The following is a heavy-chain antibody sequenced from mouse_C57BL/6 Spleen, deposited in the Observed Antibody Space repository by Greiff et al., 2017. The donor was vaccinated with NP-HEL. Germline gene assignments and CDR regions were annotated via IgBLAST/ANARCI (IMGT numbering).Heavy chain of an antibody. CDR1: GYTFTSYG. J-gene: IGHJ1*03. D-gene: IGHD1-1*01. Sequence: QVQLQQSGAELARPGASVKLSCKASGYTFTSYGISWVKQRTGQGLEWIGEIFPRSGNTYYNEKFKGKATLTADKSSSTAYMELRSLTSEDSAVYFCARSPFITTVVAPDYWYFDVWGTGTTVTVSS. CDR3: ARSPFITTVVAPDYWYFDV. CDR2: IFPRSGNT. V-gene: IGHV1-81*01.